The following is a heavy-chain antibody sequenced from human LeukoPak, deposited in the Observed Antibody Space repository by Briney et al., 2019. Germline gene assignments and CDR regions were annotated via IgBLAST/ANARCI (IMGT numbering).Heavy chain of an antibody. V-gene: IGHV4-4*07. CDR2: IYSSGST. CDR1: GSSIDSYY. D-gene: IGHD4-23*01. Sequence: SETLSLTCSVSGSSIDSYYCSWIRQPAGKGLEWIGRIYSSGSTNYNPSLKSRVSMSVDTSRNQFSLKLTSVIAADTAVYYCARGGKATVVTMWGQGILVTVSS. CDR3: ARGGKATVVTM. J-gene: IGHJ4*02.